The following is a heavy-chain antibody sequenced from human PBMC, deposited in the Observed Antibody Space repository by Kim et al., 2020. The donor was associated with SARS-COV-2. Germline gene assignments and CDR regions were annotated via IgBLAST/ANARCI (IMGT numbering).Heavy chain of an antibody. D-gene: IGHD3-9*01. CDR3: ARRQAYYNILTGYYPDAFDI. CDR1: GGSISSSSYY. Sequence: SETLSLTCTVSGGSISSSSYYWGWIRQPPGKGLEWNGSIYYSGSTYYNPSLKSRVTISVDTSKNQFSLKLSSVTAADTAVYYCARRQAYYNILTGYYPDAFDIWGQGTMVTVSS. V-gene: IGHV4-39*01. CDR2: IYYSGST. J-gene: IGHJ3*02.